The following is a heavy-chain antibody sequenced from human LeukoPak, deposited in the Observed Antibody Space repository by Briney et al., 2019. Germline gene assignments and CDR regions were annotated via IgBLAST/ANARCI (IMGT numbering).Heavy chain of an antibody. CDR2: ISYHARDQ. D-gene: IGHD2-8*01. CDR3: AAQPCINGICYLDY. V-gene: IGHV3-30*04. Sequence: GGSLRLSCTASGFTFSDHAMHWVRQAPGKGLEWVTVISYHARDQFYADSVKGRFTVSRDNSRNILYLQMNSLRVEDSAVYYCAAQPCINGICYLDYWGQGALVTVSS. CDR1: GFTFSDHA. J-gene: IGHJ4*02.